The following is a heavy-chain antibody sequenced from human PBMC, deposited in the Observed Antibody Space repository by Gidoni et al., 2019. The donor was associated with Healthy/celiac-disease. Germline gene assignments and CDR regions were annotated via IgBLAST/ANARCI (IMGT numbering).Heavy chain of an antibody. V-gene: IGHV3-30*18. CDR2: ISYDGSNK. CDR1: GFTFSSYG. CDR3: AKENGPSTGDYGDYGMDV. Sequence: QVQLVESGGGVVQPGRSLRLSCAASGFTFSSYGMHWVRQAPGKGLEWVAVISYDGSNKYYADSVKGRFTISRDNSKNTLYLQMNSLRAEDTAVYYCAKENGPSTGDYGDYGMDVWGQGTTVTVSS. J-gene: IGHJ6*02. D-gene: IGHD4-17*01.